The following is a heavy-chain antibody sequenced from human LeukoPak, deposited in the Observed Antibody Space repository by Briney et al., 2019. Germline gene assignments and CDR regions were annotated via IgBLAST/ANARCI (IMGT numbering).Heavy chain of an antibody. CDR3: ARSVCSSTICPFDY. CDR1: GGSISSSSYY. Sequence: SETLSLTCTVSGGSISSSSYYWGWIRQPPGEGLEWIGSIYYSGSTYYHPSLKSRVTISVDTSKNQFSLKLSSVTAADTAVYYCARSVCSSTICPFDYWGQGTVVTVSS. D-gene: IGHD2-2*01. J-gene: IGHJ4*02. CDR2: IYYSGST. V-gene: IGHV4-39*01.